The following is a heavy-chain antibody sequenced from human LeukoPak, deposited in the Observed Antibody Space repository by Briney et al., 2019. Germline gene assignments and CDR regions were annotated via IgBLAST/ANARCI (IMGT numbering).Heavy chain of an antibody. CDR2: IYYSGST. V-gene: IGHV4-59*08. CDR3: ARHRDGAIAAAFYFDY. J-gene: IGHJ4*02. CDR1: GGSIGGYY. D-gene: IGHD6-13*01. Sequence: PSETLSLTCTVSGGSIGGYYWSWIRQSPGKGLEWIGYIYYSGSTNYNSSLKSRVTISVDTSKNQFSLKLSSVTAADTAVYYCARHRDGAIAAAFYFDYWGQGTLVTVSS.